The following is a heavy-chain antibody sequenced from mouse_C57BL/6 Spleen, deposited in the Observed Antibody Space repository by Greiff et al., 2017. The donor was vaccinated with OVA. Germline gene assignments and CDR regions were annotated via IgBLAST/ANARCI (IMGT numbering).Heavy chain of an antibody. V-gene: IGHV1-64*01. CDR2: IPPNICSP. Sequence: QVQLQQPGAELVKPGASVKLSCKASGYTFTSYWMHWVKQRPGQGLEWIGMIPPNICSPNYTEKFTSKATLTVDKSSSTAYMQLSSLTSEDSAVYYGARPSYSNYPYWYFDVWGTGTTVTVSS. J-gene: IGHJ1*03. CDR1: GYTFTSYW. D-gene: IGHD2-5*01. CDR3: ARPSYSNYPYWYFDV.